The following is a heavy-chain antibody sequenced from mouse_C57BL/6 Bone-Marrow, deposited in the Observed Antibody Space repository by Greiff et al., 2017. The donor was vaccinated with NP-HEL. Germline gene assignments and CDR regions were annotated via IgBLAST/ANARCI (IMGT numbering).Heavy chain of an antibody. J-gene: IGHJ4*01. D-gene: IGHD1-1*01. V-gene: IGHV5-15*01. CDR2: ISNLAYSI. CDR3: ARHPITTVVATGAMDY. CDR1: GFTFSDYG. Sequence: EVKLVESGGGLVQPGGSLKLSCAASGFTFSDYGMAWVRQAPRKGPEWVAFISNLAYSIYYADTVTGRFTISRENAKNTLYLEMSSLRSEDTAMYYCARHPITTVVATGAMDYWGQGTSVTVAS.